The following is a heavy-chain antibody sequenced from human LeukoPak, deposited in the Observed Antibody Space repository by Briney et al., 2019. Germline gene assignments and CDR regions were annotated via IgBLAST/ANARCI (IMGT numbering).Heavy chain of an antibody. D-gene: IGHD5-18*01. V-gene: IGHV5-51*01. CDR1: GYSLSNYW. J-gene: IGHJ4*02. CDR3: ARHKSDTAMTYYFDY. CDR2: INPGDSDT. Sequence: GESLKISCKGSGYSLSNYWIGWVRQMPGKGLEWMGIINPGDSDTRYSPSFQGQVTFSADKSISSAYLQWSSLKASDTAMYYCARHKSDTAMTYYFDYWGQGTLVTVSS.